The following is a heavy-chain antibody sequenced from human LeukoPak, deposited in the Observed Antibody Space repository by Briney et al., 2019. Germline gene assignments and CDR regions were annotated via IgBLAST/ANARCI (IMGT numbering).Heavy chain of an antibody. CDR3: ARAAGQYSGYRWGFDDY. CDR1: GYTFTCYD. CDR2: MNPTSGNT. V-gene: IGHV1-8*01. D-gene: IGHD5-12*01. J-gene: IGHJ4*02. Sequence: ASVKVSCKASGYTFTCYDINWVRQATGQGLEWMGWMNPTSGNTGYAQKFQGRVTMTRNTSISTAYMELSSLRSEDTAVYYCARAAGQYSGYRWGFDDYWGQGTLVTVSS.